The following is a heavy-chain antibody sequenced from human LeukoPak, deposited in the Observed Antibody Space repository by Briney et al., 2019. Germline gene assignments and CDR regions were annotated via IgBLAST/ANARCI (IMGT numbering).Heavy chain of an antibody. J-gene: IGHJ4*02. D-gene: IGHD3-22*01. CDR1: GYTFTGYY. V-gene: IGHV1-2*02. CDR3: ARDIPSYYYDSSGHSDY. CDR2: INPNSGGT. Sequence: GASVKVSCKASGYTFTGYYMHWVRQAPGQGLEWMGWINPNSGGTNYAQKFQGRVTMTRDTSISTAYMELSRLRSDDTAVYYCARDIPSYYYDSSGHSDYWGQGTLVTVSS.